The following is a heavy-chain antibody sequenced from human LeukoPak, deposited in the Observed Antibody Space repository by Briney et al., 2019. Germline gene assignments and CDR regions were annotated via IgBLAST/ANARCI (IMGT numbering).Heavy chain of an antibody. J-gene: IGHJ4*02. D-gene: IGHD1-14*01. CDR3: AKDTSQPQQFTFDY. V-gene: IGHV3-9*01. CDR2: ISWHSGSI. CDR1: GFTFDDYA. Sequence: GRSLRLSCAASGFTFDDYAMHWVRQAPGKGLEWVSGISWHSGSINYADSVKGRFTISRDNAKNSLYLQMNSLRAEDTALYYCAKDTSQPQQFTFDYWGQGTLVTVSS.